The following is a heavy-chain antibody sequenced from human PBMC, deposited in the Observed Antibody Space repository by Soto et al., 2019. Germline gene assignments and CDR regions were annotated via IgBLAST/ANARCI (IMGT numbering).Heavy chain of an antibody. CDR3: AGSRGLVVVVAATPDY. CDR1: GFTFSSYW. V-gene: IGHV3-7*01. CDR2: IKQDGSEK. J-gene: IGHJ4*02. D-gene: IGHD2-15*01. Sequence: EVQLVESGGGLVQPGGSLRLSCAASGFTFSSYWMSWVRQAPGKGLEWVANIKQDGSEKYYVDSVKGRFTISRDNAKNSLYLQMNSLRAEDTAVYYCAGSRGLVVVVAATPDYWGQGTLVTVSS.